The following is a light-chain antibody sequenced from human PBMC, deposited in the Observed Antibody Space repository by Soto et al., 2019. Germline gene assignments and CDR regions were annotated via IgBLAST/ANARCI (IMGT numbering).Light chain of an antibody. CDR3: QQYNSYWT. V-gene: IGKV1-16*01. Sequence: DIQMTQSPSSLSASEGDRVTITCRASQDINKYLAWYQQIPGKAPKLLIFAASTLQSGVPSRFSASGSGTDFTLTVGGLQPDDFATYYCQQYNSYWTFGQGTKVDIK. CDR1: QDINKY. CDR2: AAS. J-gene: IGKJ1*01.